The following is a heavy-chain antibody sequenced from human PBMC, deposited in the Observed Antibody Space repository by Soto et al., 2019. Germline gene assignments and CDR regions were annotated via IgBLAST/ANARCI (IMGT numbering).Heavy chain of an antibody. Sequence: EVQVVESGGGLVKPGGSLRLSCTASGSSFSTYGMNWVRQAPGKGLEWISSISNGGDYIYYADSVQGRFTISRDNAKNSLYLQMSSLRAVDTAVYFCARDESAGSSIRYWGQGTLVTVSS. CDR3: ARDESAGSSIRY. CDR2: ISNGGDYI. V-gene: IGHV3-21*01. D-gene: IGHD3-3*02. J-gene: IGHJ4*02. CDR1: GSSFSTYG.